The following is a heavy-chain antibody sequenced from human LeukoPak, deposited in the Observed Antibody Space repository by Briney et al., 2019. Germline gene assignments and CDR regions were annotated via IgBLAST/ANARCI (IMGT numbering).Heavy chain of an antibody. CDR1: GYTFTSYY. CDR3: TRGSYGDYEY. V-gene: IGHV1-8*03. J-gene: IGHJ4*02. CDR2: MNPNSGNT. Sequence: ASVKVSCKASGYTFTSYYMHWVRQAPGQGLEWMGWMNPNSGNTGYAQKFQGRVTITRNTSISTAYMELSSLRAEDTAVYYCTRGSYGDYEYWGQGTLVTVSS. D-gene: IGHD4-17*01.